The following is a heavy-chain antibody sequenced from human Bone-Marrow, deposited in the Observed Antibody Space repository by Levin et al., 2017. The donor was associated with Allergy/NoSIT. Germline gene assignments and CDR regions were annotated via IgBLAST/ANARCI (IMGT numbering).Heavy chain of an antibody. CDR1: GYTFTTYG. D-gene: IGHD3-16*02. J-gene: IGHJ4*02. V-gene: IGHV1-18*01. CDR2: ISNHNGNT. Sequence: ASVKVSCKPSGYTFTTYGISWVRQAPGQGLEWMGWISNHNGNTKSSQKFQDRVAMTTDTSTNTAHMELRSLRSDDTAVYFCARVRITFAGVIATPFDYWGQGSLVTVSS. CDR3: ARVRITFAGVIATPFDY.